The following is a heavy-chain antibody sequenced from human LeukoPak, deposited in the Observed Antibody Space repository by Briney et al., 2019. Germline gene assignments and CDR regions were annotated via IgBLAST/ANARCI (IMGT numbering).Heavy chain of an antibody. J-gene: IGHJ6*03. D-gene: IGHD3-3*01. CDR1: GFTFSSYG. CDR3: ARGLEVLRFLEWPQYYYYMDV. CDR2: IRYDGSNK. Sequence: GGSLRLSCAASGFTFSSYGMHWVRQAPGKGLEWVAFIRYDGSNKYYADSVKGRFTISRDNAKNSLYLQMNSLRAEDTAVYYCARGLEVLRFLEWPQYYYYMDVWGKGTTVTVSS. V-gene: IGHV3-30*02.